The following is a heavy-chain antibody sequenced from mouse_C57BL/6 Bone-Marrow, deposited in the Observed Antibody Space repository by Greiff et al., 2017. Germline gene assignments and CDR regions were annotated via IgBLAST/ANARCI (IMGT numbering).Heavy chain of an antibody. CDR1: GYTFTSYW. Sequence: QVQLQQPGAELVRPGTSVKLSCKASGYTFTSYWMHWVKQRPGQGLEWIGVIDPSDSYTNYNQKFKGKATLTVDPSSSTAYMQLSSLTSEDSAVYYCAGSVFDYWGQGTTLTVSS. CDR3: AGSVFDY. CDR2: IDPSDSYT. V-gene: IGHV1-59*01. J-gene: IGHJ2*01. D-gene: IGHD1-1*01.